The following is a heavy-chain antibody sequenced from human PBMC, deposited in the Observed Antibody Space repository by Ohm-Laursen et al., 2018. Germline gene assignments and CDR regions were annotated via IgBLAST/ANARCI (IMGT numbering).Heavy chain of an antibody. Sequence: SLRLSCSASGFTVNNNHMSWVRQAPGKGLEWVSTIYSGGSLYYTDSVKGRFTISRDNSRNTLYLQMNSLRAEDTAVYYCARDSSGSGGDSDYWGQGTLVTVSS. J-gene: IGHJ4*02. V-gene: IGHV3-53*01. CDR3: ARDSSGSGGDSDY. CDR1: GFTVNNNH. D-gene: IGHD3-10*01. CDR2: IYSGGSL.